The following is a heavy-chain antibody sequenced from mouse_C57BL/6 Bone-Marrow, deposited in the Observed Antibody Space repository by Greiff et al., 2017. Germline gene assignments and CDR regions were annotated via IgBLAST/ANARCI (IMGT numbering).Heavy chain of an antibody. D-gene: IGHD2-1*01. J-gene: IGHJ4*01. Sequence: QVQLQQPGAELVKPGASVKMSCKASGYTFTRYWITWVKQRPGQGLEWIGDIYPGCGSTNYNEKFKSKATLTVDTSSSTAYMQLSSLTSEDSAVYYGAKETGGKGAMDYWGQGTSVTVSS. V-gene: IGHV1-55*01. CDR1: GYTFTRYW. CDR2: IYPGCGST. CDR3: AKETGGKGAMDY.